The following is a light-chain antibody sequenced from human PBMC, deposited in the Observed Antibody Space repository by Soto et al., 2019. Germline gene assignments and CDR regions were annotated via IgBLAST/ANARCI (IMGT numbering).Light chain of an antibody. Sequence: LTQPASVSGSPGQSVTISCTGTSSDVGSYNLVSWYQQHPGKAPKLMIYEGSKRPSGVSNRFSGSKSGNTASLTISGLQAEDEADYYCCSYAGSSTYVFGTGTKVTVL. V-gene: IGLV2-23*01. CDR2: EGS. CDR1: SSDVGSYNL. CDR3: CSYAGSSTYV. J-gene: IGLJ1*01.